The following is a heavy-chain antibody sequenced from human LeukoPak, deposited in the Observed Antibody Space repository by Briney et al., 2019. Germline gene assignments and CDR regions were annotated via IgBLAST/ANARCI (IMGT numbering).Heavy chain of an antibody. CDR3: ARQSALAHFDWSPLDY. CDR2: ISGSGGAGT. Sequence: GGSLRLSCAGSGFTFSSYAMSWVRQAPGKGLEWVSTISGSGGAGTYYADSVKGRFTVSRDNSRNTLYLPMNSLRAEDTAVYYCARQSALAHFDWSPLDYWGQGTLVTVSS. V-gene: IGHV3-23*01. D-gene: IGHD3-9*01. J-gene: IGHJ4*02. CDR1: GFTFSSYA.